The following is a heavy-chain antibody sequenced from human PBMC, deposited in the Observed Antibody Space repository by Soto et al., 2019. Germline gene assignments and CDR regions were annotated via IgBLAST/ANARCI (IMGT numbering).Heavy chain of an antibody. CDR2: IYSGGST. J-gene: IGHJ3*02. V-gene: IGHV3-53*04. CDR3: ARENGDYIDAFDI. CDR1: GFTFSSYS. D-gene: IGHD4-17*01. Sequence: GGSLRLSCAASGFTFSSYSMNWVRQAPGKGLEWVSVIYSGGSTYYADSVKGRFTISRHNSKNTLYLQMNSLRAEDTAVYYCARENGDYIDAFDIWGQGTMVTVSS.